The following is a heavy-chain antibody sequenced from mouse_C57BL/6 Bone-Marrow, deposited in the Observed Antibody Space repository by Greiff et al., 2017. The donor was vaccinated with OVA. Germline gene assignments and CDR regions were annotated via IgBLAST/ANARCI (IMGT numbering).Heavy chain of an antibody. Sequence: QVQLQQSGPELVKPGASVKISCKASGYAFSSSWMNWVKQRPGKGLEWIGRIYPGDGDTKYNGKFKGKATLTADKSSSTAYMHLSSLTSEDSAVYFCARHEDGYYASYFDYWGQGTTLTVSS. CDR1: GYAFSSSW. CDR3: ARHEDGYYASYFDY. D-gene: IGHD2-3*01. CDR2: IYPGDGDT. J-gene: IGHJ2*01. V-gene: IGHV1-82*01.